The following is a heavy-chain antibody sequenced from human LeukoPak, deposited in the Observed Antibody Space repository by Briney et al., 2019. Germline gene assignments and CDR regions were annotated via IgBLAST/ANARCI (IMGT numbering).Heavy chain of an antibody. CDR3: ARILYGSGSYGAFDI. V-gene: IGHV3-48*02. CDR2: ISGGSNSM. Sequence: GGSLRLSCAASGFPFSTYSMNWVRQSPGKGLEWVSYISGGSNSMNYADSVKGRFTISRDSAKNSLYLQMNSLRDEDTAVYYCARILYGSGSYGAFDIWGQGTMVTVSS. CDR1: GFPFSTYS. J-gene: IGHJ3*02. D-gene: IGHD3-10*01.